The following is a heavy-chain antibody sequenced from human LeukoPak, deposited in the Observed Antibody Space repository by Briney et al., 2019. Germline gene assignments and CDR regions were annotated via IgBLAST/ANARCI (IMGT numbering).Heavy chain of an antibody. J-gene: IGHJ6*03. V-gene: IGHV3-21*01. Sequence: PGGSLRLSCAASGLTFSSYNMNWVRQAPGKGLEWVSSISTSSSYIYYADSVKGRFTISRDNAKNSLYLQMNSLRAEDTAVYYCARELWFGGNYYYYYYMDVWGKGTTVTVSS. D-gene: IGHD3-10*01. CDR1: GLTFSSYN. CDR3: ARELWFGGNYYYYYYMDV. CDR2: ISTSSSYI.